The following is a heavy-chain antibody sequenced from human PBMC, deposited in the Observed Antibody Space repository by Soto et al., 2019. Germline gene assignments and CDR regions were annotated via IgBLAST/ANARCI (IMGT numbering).Heavy chain of an antibody. D-gene: IGHD3-10*01. Sequence: ASVKVSCKASGYTFTRHAMHWVRQAPGQRLEWMGWINAGNGNTEYSQKFQGRVTITRDTSASTAYMELSSLRSEDTAVYYCASSYYGSGNPKDYYYGMDVWGQGTTVTVSS. CDR3: ASSYYGSGNPKDYYYGMDV. J-gene: IGHJ6*02. CDR2: INAGNGNT. CDR1: GYTFTRHA. V-gene: IGHV1-3*01.